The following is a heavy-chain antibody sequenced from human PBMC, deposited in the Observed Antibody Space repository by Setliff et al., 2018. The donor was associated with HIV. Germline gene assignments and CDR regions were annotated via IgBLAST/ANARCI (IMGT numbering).Heavy chain of an antibody. CDR2: TRFTGTFE. Sequence: GGSLRLSCSASGFTFSRFGMHWIRQAPGMGLEWVAFTRFTGTFEYYSDTVKGRFTISRDNTRNTIYLQMSSLRPEDTATYYCAKDDHGGYDLLFYFDSWGQGIPVTVSS. D-gene: IGHD5-12*01. J-gene: IGHJ4*02. V-gene: IGHV3-30*02. CDR1: GFTFSRFG. CDR3: AKDDHGGYDLLFYFDS.